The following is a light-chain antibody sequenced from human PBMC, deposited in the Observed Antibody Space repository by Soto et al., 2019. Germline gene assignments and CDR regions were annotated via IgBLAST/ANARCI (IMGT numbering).Light chain of an antibody. CDR2: RAS. CDR3: QQYTIYPLT. CDR1: RSINVY. J-gene: IGKJ4*01. V-gene: IGKV1-5*03. Sequence: DLQMTQSPPTLSASVGDRVTITCRASRSINVYLAWYQQKPGIAPKLLIYRASILEGGVPSRFSGSGSGTQFTLTISSLHPDDFATYYCQQYTIYPLTFGGGTRVEIK.